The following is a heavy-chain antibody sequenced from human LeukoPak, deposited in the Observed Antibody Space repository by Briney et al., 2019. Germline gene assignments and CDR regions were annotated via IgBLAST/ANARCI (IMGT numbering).Heavy chain of an antibody. D-gene: IGHD1-26*01. Sequence: TLSLTCTVSGGSISSGGYYWSWIRQHPGTGLEWIGYIYYSGSTYYNPSLKSRVTISVDTSKNQFSLKLSSVTAADTAVYYCASQGVGAHTPQSGATFDYWGQGTLVTVSS. CDR1: GGSISSGGYY. J-gene: IGHJ4*02. CDR2: IYYSGST. CDR3: ASQGVGAHTPQSGATFDY. V-gene: IGHV4-31*03.